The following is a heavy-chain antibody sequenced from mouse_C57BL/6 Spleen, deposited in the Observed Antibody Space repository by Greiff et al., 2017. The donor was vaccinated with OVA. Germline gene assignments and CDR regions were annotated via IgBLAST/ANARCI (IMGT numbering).Heavy chain of an antibody. D-gene: IGHD1-2*01. Sequence: QVQLKQSGAELVRPGASVTLSCKASGYTFTDYEMHRVKQTPVHGLEWIGAIDPETGGTAYNQKFKGKAILTADKSSSTAYMELRSLTSEDSAVYYCTRSGGPLGYYAMDYWGQGTSVTVSS. CDR3: TRSGGPLGYYAMDY. CDR1: GYTFTDYE. J-gene: IGHJ4*01. V-gene: IGHV1-15*01. CDR2: IDPETGGT.